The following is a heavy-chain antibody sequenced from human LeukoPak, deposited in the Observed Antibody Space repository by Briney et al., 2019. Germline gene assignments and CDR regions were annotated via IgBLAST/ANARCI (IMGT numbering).Heavy chain of an antibody. CDR1: GFTFSSYW. J-gene: IGHJ4*02. D-gene: IGHD3-22*01. CDR3: ARGGSGYLWSFDY. Sequence: GGSLRLSCAASGFTFSSYWMTWVRQAPGKGLEWVATIKQDGSEEYFVDSVKGRFTISRDNAKNSLYLQMNSLRAEDTAVYYCARGGSGYLWSFDYWGQGTLVTVSS. CDR2: IKQDGSEE. V-gene: IGHV3-7*03.